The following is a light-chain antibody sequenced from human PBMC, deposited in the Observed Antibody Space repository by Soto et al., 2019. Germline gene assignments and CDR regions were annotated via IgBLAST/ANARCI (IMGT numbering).Light chain of an antibody. V-gene: IGKV3-20*01. CDR3: QKYGSSIFT. Sequence: EIVLTQSPGTLSLSPGERATLSCRASQSVSSSYLAWYQQKPGQAPRLLIYGASSRAPGIPDRFSGSGSGTDFTLTISRLEREDFAVYYCQKYGSSIFTFGPGTKVDIK. J-gene: IGKJ3*01. CDR2: GAS. CDR1: QSVSSSY.